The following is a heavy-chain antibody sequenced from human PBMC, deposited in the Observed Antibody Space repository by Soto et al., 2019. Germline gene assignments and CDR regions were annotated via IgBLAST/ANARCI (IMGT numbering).Heavy chain of an antibody. CDR3: ARGGYYDSSGSRNYYSYGMNV. Sequence: QVQLVQSGAEVKKPGASVKVSCKASGYTFTSYGINWVRQAPGQGLEWLGWISAYDGNTNYAQILQGRVSMTTDTSTHTAYRELRSLRSDDTAMYYCARGGYYDSSGSRNYYSYGMNVWGQGTTVTVSS. CDR2: ISAYDGNT. V-gene: IGHV1-18*01. CDR1: GYTFTSYG. D-gene: IGHD3-22*01. J-gene: IGHJ6*02.